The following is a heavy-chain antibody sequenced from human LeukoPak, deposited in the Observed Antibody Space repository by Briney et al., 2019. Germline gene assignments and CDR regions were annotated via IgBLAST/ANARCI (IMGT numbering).Heavy chain of an antibody. CDR2: ISGSGGST. CDR3: AKDRYGFSSGYY. D-gene: IGHD6-19*01. V-gene: IGHV3-23*01. J-gene: IGHJ4*02. Sequence: PGGSLRLSCAASGFTFSSYAMSWVRQAPGKGLEWVSAISGSGGSTYYADSVKGRFTISRDNSKNTLYLQMNSLRAADTAVYYCAKDRYGFSSGYYWGQGTLVTVSS. CDR1: GFTFSSYA.